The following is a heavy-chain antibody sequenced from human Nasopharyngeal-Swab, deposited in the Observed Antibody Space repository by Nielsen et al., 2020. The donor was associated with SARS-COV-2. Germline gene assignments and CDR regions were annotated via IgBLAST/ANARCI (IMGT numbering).Heavy chain of an antibody. V-gene: IGHV4-59*08. CDR3: ARLKYSSFNWFDP. D-gene: IGHD6-19*01. CDR1: GGSISSYY. CDR2: IHYSGST. J-gene: IGHJ5*02. Sequence: SETLSLTCTVSGGSISSYYWSWIRQPPGKGLEWIGYIHYSGSTNYNPSLKSRVTISVDTSKNQFSLKLTSVTAADTAVYYCARLKYSSFNWFDPWGQGTLVTVSS.